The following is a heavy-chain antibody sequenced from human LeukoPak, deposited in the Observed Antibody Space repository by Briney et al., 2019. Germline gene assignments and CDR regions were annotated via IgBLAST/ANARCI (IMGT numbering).Heavy chain of an antibody. CDR2: IYTSGST. V-gene: IGHV4-4*07. CDR3: ARAYRSSWYANWFDP. J-gene: IGHJ5*02. Sequence: SETLSLTCTVSGDSISSYYWSWIRQPAGKGLEWIGRIYTSGSTNYNPSLKSRVTMSVDTSKNQFSLKLSSVTAADTAVYFCARAYRSSWYANWFDPWGQGTLVTVSS. CDR1: GDSISSYY. D-gene: IGHD6-13*01.